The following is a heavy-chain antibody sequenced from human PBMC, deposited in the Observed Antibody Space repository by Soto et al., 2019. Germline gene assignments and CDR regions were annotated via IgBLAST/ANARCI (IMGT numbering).Heavy chain of an antibody. CDR1: GFTFSDHY. CDR2: TRNKAKSYTT. D-gene: IGHD3-3*01. Sequence: EVQLVESGGGLVQPGGSLRLSCAASGFTFSDHYMDWVRQAPGKGLEWVGRTRNKAKSYTTEYAASVKGRFTISRDDSKNSLFLQMDSLKTENTAVYYCTWSAYYTYNFCIDVWGQGTTVTVSS. V-gene: IGHV3-72*01. J-gene: IGHJ6*02. CDR3: TWSAYYTYNFCIDV.